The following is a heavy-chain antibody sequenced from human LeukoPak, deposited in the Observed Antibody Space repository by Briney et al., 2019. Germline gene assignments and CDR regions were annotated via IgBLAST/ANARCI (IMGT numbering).Heavy chain of an antibody. CDR3: ARVFFCSGGSCYSGGYYYYMDV. D-gene: IGHD2-15*01. CDR1: GFTFTTYW. V-gene: IGHV3-7*03. J-gene: IGHJ6*03. CDR2: IKQDGSEK. Sequence: GGSLRLSCAVSGFTFTTYWLGWVRQPPGKGLEWVANIKQDGSEKYYVDSVKGRFTISRDNAKNSLYLQMNSLRAEDTALYYCARVFFCSGGSCYSGGYYYYMDVWGKGTTVTVSS.